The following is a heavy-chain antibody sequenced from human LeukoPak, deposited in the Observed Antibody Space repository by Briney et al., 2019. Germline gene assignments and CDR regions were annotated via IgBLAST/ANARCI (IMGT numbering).Heavy chain of an antibody. Sequence: GGSLRLSCAASGFTFSSYSMNWVRQAPGKGLEWVAVISYDGSNKFYADSVKGRFTISRDNSKNTLYLQMNGLRAEDTAVYYCAKELAVYYYYGMDVWGQGTTVTVSS. J-gene: IGHJ6*02. CDR3: AKELAVYYYYGMDV. V-gene: IGHV3-30*18. CDR2: ISYDGSNK. CDR1: GFTFSSYS. D-gene: IGHD6-19*01.